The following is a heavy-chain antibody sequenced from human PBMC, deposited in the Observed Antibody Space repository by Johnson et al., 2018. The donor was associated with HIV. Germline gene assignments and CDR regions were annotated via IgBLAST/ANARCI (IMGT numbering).Heavy chain of an antibody. CDR3: ARGLIIQLWLQAAFDI. J-gene: IGHJ3*02. D-gene: IGHD5-18*01. Sequence: VQLVESGGGLVQPGGSLRLSCVASGFTVSSNYMSWVRQAPGKGLEWVSVIYSGGSTYYADSVKGRFTISRDNSKNTLYLQMNSLRAEDTAVYYCARGLIIQLWLQAAFDIWGQGTMVTVSS. CDR2: IYSGGST. CDR1: GFTVSSNY. V-gene: IGHV3-53*01.